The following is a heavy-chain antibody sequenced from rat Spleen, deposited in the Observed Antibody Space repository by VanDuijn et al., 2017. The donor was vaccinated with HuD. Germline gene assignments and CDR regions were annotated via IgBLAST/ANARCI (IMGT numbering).Heavy chain of an antibody. V-gene: IGHV2-43*01. CDR2: IWTGGTT. J-gene: IGHJ2*01. Sequence: QVQLKESGPGLVQPSQTLSLTCTVAGFSLTSYHVSWIRQPPGKGLEWMGVIWTGGTTAYNSLLKSRLSITRDISNSQVFLKMNSLQTEETATYYCTREFDGYTPFDYWGQGVMVTVSS. CDR1: GFSLTSYH. CDR3: TREFDGYTPFDY. D-gene: IGHD1-6*01.